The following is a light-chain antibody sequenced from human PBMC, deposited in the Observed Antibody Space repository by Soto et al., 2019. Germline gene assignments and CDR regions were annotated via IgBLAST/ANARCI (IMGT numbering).Light chain of an antibody. CDR2: GAS. Sequence: EIVMTQSPATLSVSPGERATLSCKASQSLSTNLAWYQHRPGQAPRLLIYGASSRATGIPDRFSGSGSGTEFTLTISSLKSEDFAVYFCLQYNNWPPLTFGGGTKVDIK. J-gene: IGKJ4*01. CDR1: QSLSTN. CDR3: LQYNNWPPLT. V-gene: IGKV3D-15*01.